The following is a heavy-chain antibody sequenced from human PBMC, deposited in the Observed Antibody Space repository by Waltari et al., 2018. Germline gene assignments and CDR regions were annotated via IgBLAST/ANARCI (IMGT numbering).Heavy chain of an antibody. D-gene: IGHD1-1*01. CDR2: INTNTGNP. CDR3: ARGFGTNDYNWFDP. J-gene: IGHJ5*02. CDR1: GYTFTSYA. Sequence: VQLVQSGAEVKKPGATVKISCKASGYTFTSYAMHWVRQAPGQGLEWMGWINTNTGNPTYAQGFTGRFVFSLDTSVSTAYLQISSLKAEDTAVYYCARGFGTNDYNWFDPWGQGTLVTVSS. V-gene: IGHV7-4-1*02.